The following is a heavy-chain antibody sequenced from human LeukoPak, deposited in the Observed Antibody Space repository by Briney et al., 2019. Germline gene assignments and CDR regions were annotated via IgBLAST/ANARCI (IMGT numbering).Heavy chain of an antibody. CDR1: GGSISSFF. CDR2: VHSSGST. J-gene: IGHJ4*02. V-gene: IGHV4-59*01. CDR3: ARPDPGNYDILTGDPKVVFDY. D-gene: IGHD3-9*01. Sequence: PSETLSLTCTVSGGSISSFFWSWIRQPPGKGLEWIGYVHSSGSTKYNPSLKSRLTISVDMSKNQFSLKLRSVSVADTAVYYCARPDPGNYDILTGDPKVVFDYWGQGALVTVSS.